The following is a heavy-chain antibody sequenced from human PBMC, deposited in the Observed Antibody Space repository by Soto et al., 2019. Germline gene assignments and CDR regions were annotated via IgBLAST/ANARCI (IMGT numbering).Heavy chain of an antibody. V-gene: IGHV3-15*01. CDR1: GFTFNNAW. CDR3: AKALSMIVAESFEV. CDR2: IKGEADGGTT. D-gene: IGHD3-22*01. J-gene: IGHJ3*01. Sequence: GGSLRLSCAASGFTFNNAWMSWVRQAPGKGLEWVGRIKGEADGGTTDYAAPVKGRITISRDHSKDTLYLRMNSLRAEDTAVYYCAKALSMIVAESFEVWGQGTMVTVSS.